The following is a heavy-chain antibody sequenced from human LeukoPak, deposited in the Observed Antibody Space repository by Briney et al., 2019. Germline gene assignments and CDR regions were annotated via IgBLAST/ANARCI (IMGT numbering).Heavy chain of an antibody. CDR2: ISSSGTII. D-gene: IGHD2-2*01. Sequence: KPGGSLRLSCAGSGFSFTEYYMTWIRQTPGKGLEWLSHISSSGTIIYYADSVKGRFTISRDNAKNSLFLQMNSLRAEDTAVYFCAREGQLLLDGCYAMDVWGQGTTVTVTS. V-gene: IGHV3-11*01. J-gene: IGHJ6*02. CDR3: AREGQLLLDGCYAMDV. CDR1: GFSFTEYY.